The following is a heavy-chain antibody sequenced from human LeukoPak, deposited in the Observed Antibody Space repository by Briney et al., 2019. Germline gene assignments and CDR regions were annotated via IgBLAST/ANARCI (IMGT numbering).Heavy chain of an antibody. CDR1: GFIFSNAW. Sequence: GGSLRLSCAASGFIFSNAWMSWVRQAPGEGLEWVSYISSSSSTIYYADSVKGRFTISRDNAKNSLYLQMNSPRAEDTAVYYCARYITMVRGVSSYGMDVWGQGTTVTVSS. CDR3: ARYITMVRGVSSYGMDV. V-gene: IGHV3-48*04. J-gene: IGHJ6*02. D-gene: IGHD3-10*01. CDR2: ISSSSSTI.